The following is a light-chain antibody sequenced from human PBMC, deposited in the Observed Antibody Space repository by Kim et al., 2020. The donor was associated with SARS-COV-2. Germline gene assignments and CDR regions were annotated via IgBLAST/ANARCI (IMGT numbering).Light chain of an antibody. CDR3: QQRSNWPRT. V-gene: IGKV3-11*01. CDR1: QSIGTY. J-gene: IGKJ1*01. CDR2: AAS. Sequence: LSPGESATLSCRASQSIGTYLAWYQHKPGQAPRLLIYAASNRATGIPARFSGSGSGTDFTLTISNLEPEDFAVFYCQQRSNWPRTFGQGTKVDIK.